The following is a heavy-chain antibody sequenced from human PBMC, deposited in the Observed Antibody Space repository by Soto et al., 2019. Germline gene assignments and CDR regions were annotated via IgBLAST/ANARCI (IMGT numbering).Heavy chain of an antibody. J-gene: IGHJ4*02. Sequence: LRLSCAAFGFDFNKYAITWVRQSPGKGLQWVSSITSNGDSTYYADSVKGRFTTSGDNSKNTLYLQMNSLRADDTAVFYCAKDSPSYATSPFYFDSWGQGTLVTVSS. CDR1: GFDFNKYA. CDR3: AKDSPSYATSPFYFDS. D-gene: IGHD2-2*01. CDR2: ITSNGDST. V-gene: IGHV3-23*01.